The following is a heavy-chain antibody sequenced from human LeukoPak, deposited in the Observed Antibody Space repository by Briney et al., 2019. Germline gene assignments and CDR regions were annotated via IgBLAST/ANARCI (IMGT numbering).Heavy chain of an antibody. D-gene: IGHD1-14*01. CDR2: MNPNSGNT. J-gene: IGHJ3*02. CDR1: GYTFTSYY. Sequence: ASVKVSCKASGYTFTSYYMHWVRQATGQGLEWMGWMNPNSGNTGYAQKFQGRVTMTRNTSISTAYMELSSLRSEDTAVYYCARDRDLDAFDIWGQGTMVTVSS. V-gene: IGHV1-8*02. CDR3: ARDRDLDAFDI.